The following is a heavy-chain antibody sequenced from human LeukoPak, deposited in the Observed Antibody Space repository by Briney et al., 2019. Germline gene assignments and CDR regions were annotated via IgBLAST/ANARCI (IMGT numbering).Heavy chain of an antibody. CDR1: GYSFTSYW. CDR3: ARHFLGELPDMDV. Sequence: TGESLKISCKGSGYSFTSYWISWVRQMPGKGLEWMGRIDPSDSYTKYSPSFQGHVTISGVESISTAYLQWSSLKASDTAMYYCARHFLGELPDMDVWGQGTTVTVSS. CDR2: IDPSDSYT. J-gene: IGHJ6*02. D-gene: IGHD1-26*01. V-gene: IGHV5-10-1*01.